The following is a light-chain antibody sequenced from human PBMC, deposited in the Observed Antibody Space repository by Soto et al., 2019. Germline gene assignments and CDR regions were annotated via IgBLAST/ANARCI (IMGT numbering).Light chain of an antibody. CDR3: SSYTSSNTPYV. V-gene: IGLV2-14*01. CDR2: EVT. Sequence: QSALTQPASVSGSPGQSITISCTGSSTDVGAYHFVSWYQHHPGKAPKLILYEVTARPSGVSSRSSGSKSGNTASLTISGLQADDEANYYCSSYTSSNTPYVFGTGTKVTVL. CDR1: STDVGAYHF. J-gene: IGLJ1*01.